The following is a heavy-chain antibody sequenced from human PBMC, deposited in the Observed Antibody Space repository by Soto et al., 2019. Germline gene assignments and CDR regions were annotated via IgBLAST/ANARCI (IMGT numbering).Heavy chain of an antibody. CDR1: GGSVSSGSYY. CDR3: ARETITVAPRSYFDY. V-gene: IGHV4-61*01. J-gene: IGHJ4*03. CDR2: THHSGST. D-gene: IGHD6-19*01. Sequence: SETLSLTCTVSGGSVSSGSYYWNWVRQPPGKGLQWIGYTHHSGSTNYNPSLQSRVTISVDTSKNQFSLRLSSVTAADTAVYYCARETITVAPRSYFDYWGQGTTVTVSS.